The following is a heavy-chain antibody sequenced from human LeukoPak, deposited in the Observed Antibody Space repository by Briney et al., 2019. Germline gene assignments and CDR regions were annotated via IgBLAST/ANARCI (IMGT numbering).Heavy chain of an antibody. J-gene: IGHJ4*02. D-gene: IGHD3-22*01. V-gene: IGHV1-69*04. CDR1: GGTFSSYA. CDR3: ASLDRQPANYFDY. Sequence: ASVKVSCKASGGTFSSYAISWVRQAPGQGLEWMGRIIPIFGIANYAQKFQGRVTITADKSTSTAYMELSSLRSEDTAVYYCASLDRQPANYFDYWGQGTLVTVSS. CDR2: IIPIFGIA.